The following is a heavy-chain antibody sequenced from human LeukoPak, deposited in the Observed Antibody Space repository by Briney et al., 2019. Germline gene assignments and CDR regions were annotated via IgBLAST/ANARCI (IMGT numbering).Heavy chain of an antibody. V-gene: IGHV1-18*01. CDR3: ARYVRKYSGSYGWFDP. J-gene: IGHJ5*02. CDR1: GYTFTSYG. D-gene: IGHD1-26*01. Sequence: ASVKVSCKASGYTFTSYGISWVRQAPGQGLEWMGWISAYNGNTNYAQKLQGRVTMTTDTSTSTAYMELRSLRSDDTAVYYCARYVRKYSGSYGWFDPWGQGTLVTVSS. CDR2: ISAYNGNT.